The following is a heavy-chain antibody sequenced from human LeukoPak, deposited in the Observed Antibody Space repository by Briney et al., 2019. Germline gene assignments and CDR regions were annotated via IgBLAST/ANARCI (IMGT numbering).Heavy chain of an antibody. Sequence: PVGSLRLSCTASGFTFGDYAVSWVRQAPGKGLEWVGHMRRKADAGTTEYPASVKGRLTNSRDDSKTIAYLQMNSLKSEDTPVCYCAREIRRYTWFDPWGQGTLVTVSS. J-gene: IGHJ5*02. V-gene: IGHV3-49*04. CDR1: GFTFGDYA. CDR2: MRRKADAGTT. CDR3: AREIRRYTWFDP. D-gene: IGHD3-16*01.